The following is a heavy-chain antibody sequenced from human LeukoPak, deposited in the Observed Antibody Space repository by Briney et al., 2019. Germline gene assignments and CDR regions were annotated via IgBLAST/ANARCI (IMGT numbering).Heavy chain of an antibody. J-gene: IGHJ4*02. Sequence: SQTLSLTCTVSGGSISSGSYYWSWIRQPAGKGLEWIGYIYYSGSTNYNPSLKSRVTISVDTSKNQFSLKLSSVTAADTAVYYCARAVGWLRPFDYWGQGTLVTVSS. CDR1: GGSISSGSYY. CDR3: ARAVGWLRPFDY. D-gene: IGHD5-12*01. V-gene: IGHV4-61*10. CDR2: IYYSGST.